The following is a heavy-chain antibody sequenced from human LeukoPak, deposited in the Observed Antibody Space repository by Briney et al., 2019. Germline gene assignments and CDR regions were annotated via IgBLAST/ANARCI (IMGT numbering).Heavy chain of an antibody. Sequence: PGGSLRLSCGASGFTFSSYWMSWVRQAPGRGQEWVANIKQDGSEKDYVDSVKGRFTISRDNAKNSLYLQMTNLRAEDTAIYYCAKLGGTARFDPWGQGTLVTVSS. CDR3: AKLGGTARFDP. D-gene: IGHD1-7*01. CDR1: GFTFSSYW. V-gene: IGHV3-7*01. J-gene: IGHJ5*02. CDR2: IKQDGSEK.